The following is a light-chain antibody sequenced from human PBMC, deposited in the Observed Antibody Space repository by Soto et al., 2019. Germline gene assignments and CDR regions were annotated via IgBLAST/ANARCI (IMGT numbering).Light chain of an antibody. CDR1: SSDVGSYNL. J-gene: IGLJ2*01. CDR2: EGS. V-gene: IGLV2-23*01. Sequence: QYALTQPASVSGSPGQSITISCTGTSSDVGSYNLVSWYQQHPGKAPKLMIYEGSKRPSGVSNRFSGSKSGITASLTISGLQAEDEADYYCCSYAGSSTPVFGGGTKLTVL. CDR3: CSYAGSSTPV.